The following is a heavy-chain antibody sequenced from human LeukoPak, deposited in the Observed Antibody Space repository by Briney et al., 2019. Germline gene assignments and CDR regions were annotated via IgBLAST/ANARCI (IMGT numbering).Heavy chain of an antibody. CDR1: GFTFSTYR. V-gene: IGHV3-74*01. D-gene: IGHD2-15*01. Sequence: GGSLRLSCAASGFTFSTYRMHWVRQVPGKGLMWVSHINGDGSSTNYADSVKGRFTISRDNAKNTLSLQMNSLRAEDTAVYYCARDLGGGWYFNWGQGTLVTVSS. CDR3: ARDLGGGWYFN. J-gene: IGHJ4*02. CDR2: INGDGSST.